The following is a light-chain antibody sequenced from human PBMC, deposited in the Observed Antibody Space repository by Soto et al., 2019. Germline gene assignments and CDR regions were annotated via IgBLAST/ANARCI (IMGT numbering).Light chain of an antibody. Sequence: IQLTQSPSSLSASVGDRVTITCRASQGISSYLVWYQQKPGKAPKLLIYGASTLQSGVPSRFSGGASGTDFTLTISSLQPEDFATYYCQQVNSYPPTFGQGTRLESK. CDR3: QQVNSYPPT. CDR1: QGISSY. V-gene: IGKV1-9*01. J-gene: IGKJ5*01. CDR2: GAS.